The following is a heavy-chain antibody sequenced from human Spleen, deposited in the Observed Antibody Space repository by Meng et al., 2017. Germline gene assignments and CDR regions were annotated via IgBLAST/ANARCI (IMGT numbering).Heavy chain of an antibody. CDR3: ARVGYGPVGGDY. V-gene: IGHV4-34*01. CDR2: INHSGST. D-gene: IGHD5-18*01. Sequence: HVPPQQWGCGLLKPSEPLSLPCADYGGSFSGSYWSWIRQPPGKGLEWIGEINHSGSTNYNPSLKSRVTISVDTSKNQFPLKLSSVTAADTAVYYCARVGYGPVGGDYWGQGTLVTVSS. J-gene: IGHJ4*02. CDR1: GGSFSGSY.